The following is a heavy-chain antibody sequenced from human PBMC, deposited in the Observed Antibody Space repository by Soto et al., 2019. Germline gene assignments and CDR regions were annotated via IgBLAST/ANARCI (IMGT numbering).Heavy chain of an antibody. CDR2: INAGNGNT. D-gene: IGHD3-10*01. J-gene: IGHJ6*02. Sequence: QVQLVQSGAEVKKPGASVKVSCKASGYTFTSYAIHWVRQAPGQRLEWMGWINAGNGNTKYSQKFQGRVTITRDTSASTACMELSSLRYEDTAVYYCAIAPGSGGMDVWGQGTTVTVSS. V-gene: IGHV1-3*01. CDR3: AIAPGSGGMDV. CDR1: GYTFTSYA.